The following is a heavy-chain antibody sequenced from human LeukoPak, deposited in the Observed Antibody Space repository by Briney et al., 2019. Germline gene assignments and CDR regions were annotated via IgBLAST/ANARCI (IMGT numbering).Heavy chain of an antibody. CDR1: GYTFKNYD. CDR3: ARGATYGTNKWTLRWDYFDY. CDR2: ISTDTGNT. V-gene: IGHV1-18*01. Sequence: ASVKVSCKTSGYTFKNYDVIWVRQAPGQGLEWMAWISTDTGNTNYAQSLQGRVTLTTDTSTTTAYMHLRNLTSDDTAVYSCARGATYGTNKWTLRWDYFDYWGQGTLVTVSS. D-gene: IGHD4-23*01. J-gene: IGHJ4*02.